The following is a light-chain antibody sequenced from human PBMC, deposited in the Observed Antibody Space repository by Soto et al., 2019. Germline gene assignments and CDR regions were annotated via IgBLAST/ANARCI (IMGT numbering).Light chain of an antibody. V-gene: IGKV1-5*01. CDR1: QSITGW. J-gene: IGKJ1*01. Sequence: DIQMTQSPSTLSAPVGDRVTITCRASQSITGWLAWYQQKPGKAPKLLIYDASSLESGVPSRFSGSGSGTEFTLTISSLQPDDFATYYCQQYNSYCTFGQGTKVDIK. CDR3: QQYNSYCT. CDR2: DAS.